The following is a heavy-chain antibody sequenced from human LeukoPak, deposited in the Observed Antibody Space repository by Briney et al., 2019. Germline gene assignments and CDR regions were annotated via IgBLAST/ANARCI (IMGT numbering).Heavy chain of an antibody. J-gene: IGHJ4*02. Sequence: NPGGSLRLSCAASGFTFSSYTMNWVRQAPGKGLEWVSSIRSSSTYIYYADSVKGRFTISRDNAKNSLYLQMNSLRPEETAVYYCARVAWDYYDSSGYRFDYWGQGTLVTVSS. CDR1: GFTFSSYT. CDR2: IRSSSTYI. CDR3: ARVAWDYYDSSGYRFDY. D-gene: IGHD3-22*01. V-gene: IGHV3-21*01.